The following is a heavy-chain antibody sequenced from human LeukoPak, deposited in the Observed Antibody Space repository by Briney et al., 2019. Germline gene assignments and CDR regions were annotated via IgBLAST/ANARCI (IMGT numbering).Heavy chain of an antibody. CDR3: ARGRDRDGFDY. CDR2: INHSGST. CDR1: GGSFSGYY. Sequence: SETLSLTCAVYGGSFSGYYWSWFRQPPGKGLEWIGEINHSGSTNYNPSLKSRVTISVDTSKNQFSLKLSTVTAADTAVYYCARGRDRDGFDYWGQGTLVTVSS. V-gene: IGHV4-34*01. J-gene: IGHJ4*02.